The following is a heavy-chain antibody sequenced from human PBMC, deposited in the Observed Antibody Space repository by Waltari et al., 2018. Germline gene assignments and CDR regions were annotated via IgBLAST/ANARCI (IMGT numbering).Heavy chain of an antibody. CDR1: GFTFSHYD. D-gene: IGHD6-19*01. V-gene: IGHV3-30*18. Sequence: QVRLVESGGGVVQPGRSVRLSCEASGFTFSHYDMYWVRQAPGKWVWWVAVIAYDGINKFYVDSAKGRFTSSRDNSWNTLYLQMNSLRVEDTAVYYCAKRGSRDSSGWFPELDYWGQGALVTVSS. CDR2: IAYDGINK. CDR3: AKRGSRDSSGWFPELDY. J-gene: IGHJ4*02.